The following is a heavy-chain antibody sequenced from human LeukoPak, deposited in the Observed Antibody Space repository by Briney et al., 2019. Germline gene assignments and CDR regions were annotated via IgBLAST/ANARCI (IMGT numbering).Heavy chain of an antibody. D-gene: IGHD3-3*01. CDR1: GFTFSSYS. CDR2: ISSSSSYI. Sequence: PGGSLRPSCAASGFTFSSYSMNWVRQAPGKGLEWVSSISSSSSYIYYADSVKGRFTISRDNAKNSLYLQMNSLRAEDTAVYYCAKLYYDFWSGYHDYWAQGTLVTVSS. CDR3: AKLYYDFWSGYHDY. V-gene: IGHV3-21*04. J-gene: IGHJ4*02.